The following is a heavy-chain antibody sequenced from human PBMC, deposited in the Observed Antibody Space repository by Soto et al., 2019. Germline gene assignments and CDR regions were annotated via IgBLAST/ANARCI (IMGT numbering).Heavy chain of an antibody. Sequence: QVQLVQSGAEVKKPGASVKVSCKASGYTFTSYDINWVRQATGQGLEWMGWMNPNSGNTGYAQKFQGRVTMTRNTSISTAYMELSSLRSEDTAVYYCARGRSPITMAQGVIYYYYGMDVCGQGTTVTVSS. V-gene: IGHV1-8*01. CDR1: GYTFTSYD. CDR2: MNPNSGNT. CDR3: ARGRSPITMAQGVIYYYYGMDV. D-gene: IGHD3-10*01. J-gene: IGHJ6*02.